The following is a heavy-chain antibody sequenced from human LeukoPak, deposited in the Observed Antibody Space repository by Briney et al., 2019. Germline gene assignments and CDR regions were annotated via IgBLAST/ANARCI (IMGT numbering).Heavy chain of an antibody. CDR3: ARHSRRYSGSYLADAFDI. CDR1: GFSLSTSGMC. D-gene: IGHD1-26*01. J-gene: IGHJ3*02. Sequence: SGPTLVNPTQTLTLTCTFSGFSLSTSGMCVSWIRQPPGKALEWLARIDWDDDKYYSTSLKTRLTISKDTSKNQVVLTMTNMDPVDSATYYCARHSRRYSGSYLADAFDIWGQGRMVTVSS. V-gene: IGHV2-70*11. CDR2: IDWDDDK.